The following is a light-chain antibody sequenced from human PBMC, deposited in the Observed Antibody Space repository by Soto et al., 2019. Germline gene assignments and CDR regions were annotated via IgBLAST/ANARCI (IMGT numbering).Light chain of an antibody. V-gene: IGKV1-8*01. Sequence: AIRMTQSPSSFSASTGDRVTITCRASQGISSYLAWYQQKPGKAPKPLIYAASTLQSGVPSRFSGSGSGTDFTLTISCLQSEDFATYYCQQYYSYPRVFGGGTKVEIK. CDR3: QQYYSYPRV. CDR2: AAS. J-gene: IGKJ4*01. CDR1: QGISSY.